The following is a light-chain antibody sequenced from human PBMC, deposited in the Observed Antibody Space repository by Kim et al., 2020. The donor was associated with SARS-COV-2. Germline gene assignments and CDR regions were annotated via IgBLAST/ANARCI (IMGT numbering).Light chain of an antibody. CDR3: HQYGSLPRT. V-gene: IGKV3-20*01. J-gene: IGKJ1*01. CDR2: GAS. Sequence: EVVLTQSPGTMSLSPGERAILSCRASQSIRSSYFACFQQKPGQPPRLLIYGASSRATGFPDRFSGTGSGTDFTLTINRLEPEDSALYFCHQYGSLPRTFGQGTKVDIK. CDR1: QSIRSSY.